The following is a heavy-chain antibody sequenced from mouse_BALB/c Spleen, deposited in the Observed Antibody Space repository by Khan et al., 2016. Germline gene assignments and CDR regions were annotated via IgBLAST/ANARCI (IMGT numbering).Heavy chain of an antibody. D-gene: IGHD4-1*01. CDR2: ISYSGST. V-gene: IGHV3-2*02. Sequence: QLEESGPGLVKPSQSLSLTCTVTGYSITSDYAWNWIRQFPGNKLEWMGYISYSGSTSYNPSLKSRISITRDTSKNQFFLQLNSVTTEDTATXYCAREGTSWDDDYFDYWGQGTTLTVSS. J-gene: IGHJ2*01. CDR3: AREGTSWDDDYFDY. CDR1: GYSITSDYA.